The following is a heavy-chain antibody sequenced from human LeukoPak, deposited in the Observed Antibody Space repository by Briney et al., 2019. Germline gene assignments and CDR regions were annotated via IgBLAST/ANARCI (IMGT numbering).Heavy chain of an antibody. Sequence: PSETLSLTCTVSGGSISSSSYYWGWIRQPPGKGLEWIGYIYYSGSTSYNPSLKSRVTISVDTSKNQFSLKLSSVTAADTAVYYCATRTGALYGMDVWGQGTTVTVSS. CDR1: GGSISSSSYY. J-gene: IGHJ6*02. CDR3: ATRTGALYGMDV. V-gene: IGHV4-61*05. CDR2: IYYSGST. D-gene: IGHD7-27*01.